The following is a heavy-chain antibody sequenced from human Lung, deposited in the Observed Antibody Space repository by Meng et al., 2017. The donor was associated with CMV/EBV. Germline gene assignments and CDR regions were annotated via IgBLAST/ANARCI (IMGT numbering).Heavy chain of an antibody. CDR2: IYYSGST. CDR1: GGSISGYY. Sequence: LRLSCTASGGSISGYYWNWIRQHPGKGLEWIGYIYYSGSTYYNSYLKSRVTISVDTSTNQVSLKLSSVTAADTAVYYCARGLYDTSGIFDYWGQGNXVTVDS. D-gene: IGHD3-22*01. CDR3: ARGLYDTSGIFDY. J-gene: IGHJ4*02. V-gene: IGHV4-31*03.